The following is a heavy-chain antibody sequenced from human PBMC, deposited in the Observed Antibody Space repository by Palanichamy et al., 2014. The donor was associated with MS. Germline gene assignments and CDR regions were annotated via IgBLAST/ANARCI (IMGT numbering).Heavy chain of an antibody. Sequence: YYTDSVKGRFTISRDNAKNSLYLQMNSLRAEDTTVYYCAREGLTSTPPRWGQGTLVTVSS. CDR3: AREGLTSTPPR. D-gene: IGHD2-2*01. J-gene: IGHJ4*02. V-gene: IGHV3-21*01.